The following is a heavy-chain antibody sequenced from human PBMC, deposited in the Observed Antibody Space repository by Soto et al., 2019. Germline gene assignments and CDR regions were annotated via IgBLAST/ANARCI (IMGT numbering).Heavy chain of an antibody. D-gene: IGHD5-18*01. CDR2: IYYSGT. V-gene: IGHV4-61*08. J-gene: IGHJ5*02. Sequence: PSETLSLTCAVSGGSISSGGYYWSWIRQPPGKGLEWIAYIYYSGTSYNPSLKSRVSISLETSKNQFSLKLSSVTAADTAVYYCAKDSGYNYGYFRWFDPWGQGTLVTVSS. CDR1: GGSISSGGYY. CDR3: AKDSGYNYGYFRWFDP.